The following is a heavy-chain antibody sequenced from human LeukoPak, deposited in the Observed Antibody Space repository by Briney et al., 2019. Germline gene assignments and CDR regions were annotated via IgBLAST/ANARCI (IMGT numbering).Heavy chain of an antibody. V-gene: IGHV3-11*01. CDR1: GFTFSDYY. CDR3: AREGRWLQHYFDY. CDR2: ISSSGSTI. J-gene: IGHJ4*02. Sequence: GGSLRLSCAASGFTFSDYYMSWIRQTPGKGLEWVSYISSSGSTIYYADSVKGRFTISRDNAKNSLYLQMNSLRAEDTAAYYCAREGRWLQHYFDYWGQGTLVTVSS. D-gene: IGHD5-12*01.